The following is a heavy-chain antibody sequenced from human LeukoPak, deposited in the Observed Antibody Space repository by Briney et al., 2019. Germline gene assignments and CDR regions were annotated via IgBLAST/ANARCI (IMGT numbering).Heavy chain of an antibody. CDR3: ARDQEYSSSWGD. Sequence: SETLSLTCSVSDGSISRSSYYWGWIRQPPGKGLEWIGSIFYSGSTYYNPSLKSRVTISVDTSKNQFFLRLSSVTAADTAVYYCARDQEYSSSWGDWGQGTLVTVSS. J-gene: IGHJ4*02. D-gene: IGHD6-6*01. CDR2: IFYSGST. V-gene: IGHV4-39*07. CDR1: DGSISRSSYY.